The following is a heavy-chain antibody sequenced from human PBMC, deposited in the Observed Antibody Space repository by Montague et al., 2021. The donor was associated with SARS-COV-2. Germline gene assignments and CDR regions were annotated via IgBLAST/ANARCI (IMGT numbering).Heavy chain of an antibody. D-gene: IGHD5-18*01. CDR3: ARESKPVGYSYGYTFFEY. V-gene: IGHV3-30*03. Sequence: SLRLSCAASGFTFSSYALHWVHQAPGKGPEWVAVISYNGRNTQYGDSVKGRATISRDNSKNTLYLQVNSLRTDDTAVYYCARESKPVGYSYGYTFFEYWGQGSLVTVSS. J-gene: IGHJ4*02. CDR2: ISYNGRNT. CDR1: GFTFSSYA.